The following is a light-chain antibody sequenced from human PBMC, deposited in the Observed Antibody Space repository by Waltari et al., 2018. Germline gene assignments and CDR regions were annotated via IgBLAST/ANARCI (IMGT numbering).Light chain of an antibody. Sequence: QSALTQPASVSGSPGQSITISCTGTSSDIGTFNYVSWYQQHPGKAPKLMIFEVSNVPSGVSNRFSAAKSGKTASLTISGLQAEDEADYYCSSLTSSSTYVFGTGTKVTVL. J-gene: IGLJ1*01. V-gene: IGLV2-14*01. CDR3: SSLTSSSTYV. CDR2: EVS. CDR1: SSDIGTFNY.